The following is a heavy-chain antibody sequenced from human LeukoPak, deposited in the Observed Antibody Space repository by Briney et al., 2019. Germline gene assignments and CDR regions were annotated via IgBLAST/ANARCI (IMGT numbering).Heavy chain of an antibody. CDR2: INTNTGNP. Sequence: ASVKVSCKASGYTFTSYAMNWVRQAPGQGLEWMGWINTNTGNPTYAQGFTGRFVFSLDTSVSTAYLQISSLKAEDTAVYYCASGLLYLSDIGHDPYDYWGQGTLVTVSS. CDR3: ASGLLYLSDIGHDPYDY. D-gene: IGHD2-15*01. J-gene: IGHJ4*02. V-gene: IGHV7-4-1*02. CDR1: GYTFTSYA.